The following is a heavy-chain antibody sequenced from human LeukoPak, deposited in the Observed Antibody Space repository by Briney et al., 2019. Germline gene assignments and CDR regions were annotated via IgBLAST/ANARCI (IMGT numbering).Heavy chain of an antibody. CDR2: IKQDGSEK. Sequence: GGSLRLSCAASGFTFSSYWMSWVRQAPGKGLEWVANIKQDGSEKYYVDSVKGRFTISRDNAKNSLYLQMNSLRAEDTAVYYCARDYSSGSGFYYYYYMDVWGKGTTVTVSS. CDR3: ARDYSSGSGFYYYYYMDV. V-gene: IGHV3-7*01. D-gene: IGHD3-22*01. J-gene: IGHJ6*03. CDR1: GFTFSSYW.